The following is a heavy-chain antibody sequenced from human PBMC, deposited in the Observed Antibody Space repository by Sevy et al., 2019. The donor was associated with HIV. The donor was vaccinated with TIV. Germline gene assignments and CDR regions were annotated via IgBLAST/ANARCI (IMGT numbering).Heavy chain of an antibody. Sequence: GGSLRLSCTASGFAFSSSGMHWVSQAPGEGLEWVAVIWYDGSNKYYGDSVKGRFTISRDNSKNTLYLQMNSLRAEDTAVYYCAKDCSGGSCYFDYWGQGTLVTVSS. V-gene: IGHV3-33*06. CDR3: AKDCSGGSCYFDY. J-gene: IGHJ4*02. D-gene: IGHD2-15*01. CDR2: IWYDGSNK. CDR1: GFAFSSSG.